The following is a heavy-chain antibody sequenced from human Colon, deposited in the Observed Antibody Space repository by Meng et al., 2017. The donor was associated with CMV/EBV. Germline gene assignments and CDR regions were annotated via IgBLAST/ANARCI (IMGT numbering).Heavy chain of an antibody. CDR2: INSDGSSS. J-gene: IGHJ4*02. D-gene: IGHD2-2*01. V-gene: IGHV3-74*01. Sequence: SGFTLSTYWMQWVRQAPGKGLVWVSRINSDGSSSNYADSVKGRFTISRDNAKNTVYLQMNSLRAEDTAMYYCAREKGDSGLAAAISDYWGQGTLVTVSS. CDR3: AREKGDSGLAAAISDY. CDR1: GFTLSTYW.